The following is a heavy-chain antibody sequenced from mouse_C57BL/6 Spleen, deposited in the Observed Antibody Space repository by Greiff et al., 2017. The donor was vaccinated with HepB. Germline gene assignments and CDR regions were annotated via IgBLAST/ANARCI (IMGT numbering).Heavy chain of an antibody. CDR3: VRHRWDGFYAMDY. J-gene: IGHJ4*01. D-gene: IGHD4-1*01. V-gene: IGHV10-1*01. CDR1: GFSFNTYA. Sequence: EVKLVESGGGLVQPKGSLKLSCAASGFSFNTYAMNWVRQAPGKGVEWVARIRSKSNNYATYYADSVKDRFTISRDDSESMLYLQMNNLKTEDTAMYYCVRHRWDGFYAMDYWGQGTSVTVSS. CDR2: IRSKSNNYAT.